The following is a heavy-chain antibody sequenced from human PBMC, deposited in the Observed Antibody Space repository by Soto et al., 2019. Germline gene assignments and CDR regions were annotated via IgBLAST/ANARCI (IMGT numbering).Heavy chain of an antibody. CDR3: GRSVVGATGVILYYAMDV. Sequence: QVQLVQSGAEVKKPGASVKVSCKASGYTFTTYALHWVRQAPGQRPEWMGWINPASGHTKYSKRFQDRVTITRDTSASTGYMELSSLRSEDTAVYYCGRSVVGATGVILYYAMDVWGQGTTVTVSS. CDR2: INPASGHT. J-gene: IGHJ6*02. D-gene: IGHD1-26*01. V-gene: IGHV1-3*01. CDR1: GYTFTTYA.